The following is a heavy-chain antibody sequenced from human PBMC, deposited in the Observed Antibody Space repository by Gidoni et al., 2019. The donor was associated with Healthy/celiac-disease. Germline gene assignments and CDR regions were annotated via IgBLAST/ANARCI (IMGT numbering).Heavy chain of an antibody. CDR2: ISGSGGST. CDR3: AKAEYYDILTGSALFDY. D-gene: IGHD3-9*01. V-gene: IGHV3-23*01. CDR1: GFNFRRYA. Sequence: EVQLLESGGGLVQPGGSLRLSCAASGFNFRRYAMSWVRQAPGQGLEWVSAISGSGGSTYYADSVKGRFTISIDNSKNTLYLQMNSLRAEDTAVYYCAKAEYYDILTGSALFDYWGQGTLVTVSS. J-gene: IGHJ4*02.